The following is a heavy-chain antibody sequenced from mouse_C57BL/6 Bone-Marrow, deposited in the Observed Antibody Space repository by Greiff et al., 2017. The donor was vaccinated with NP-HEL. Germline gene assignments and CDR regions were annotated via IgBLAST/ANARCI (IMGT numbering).Heavy chain of an antibody. CDR1: GFTFSSYA. J-gene: IGHJ2*01. V-gene: IGHV5-4*01. Sequence: EVQGVESGGGLVKPGGSLKLSCAASGFTFSSYAMSWVRQTPEKRLEWVATISDGGSYTYYPDNVKGRVTISRDNAKNTQYLQMSHLKSEDTAMYYCARDSRTMFFDYWGQGTTLTVSS. CDR2: ISDGGSYT. D-gene: IGHD3-1*01. CDR3: ARDSRTMFFDY.